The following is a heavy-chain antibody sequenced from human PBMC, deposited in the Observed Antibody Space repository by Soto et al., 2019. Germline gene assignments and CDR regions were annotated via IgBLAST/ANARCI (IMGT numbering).Heavy chain of an antibody. D-gene: IGHD2-15*01. CDR2: ISSSSSYI. CDR3: ASFGGSGGSFSPRFDP. V-gene: IGHV3-21*01. J-gene: IGHJ5*02. CDR1: GFTFSNYW. Sequence: PGGSLRLSCTASGFTFSNYWMSWVRRAPGKGLEWVSSISSSSSYIYYADSVKGRFTISRDNAKNSLYLQMNSLRAEDTAVYYCASFGGSGGSFSPRFDPWGQGTLVTVS.